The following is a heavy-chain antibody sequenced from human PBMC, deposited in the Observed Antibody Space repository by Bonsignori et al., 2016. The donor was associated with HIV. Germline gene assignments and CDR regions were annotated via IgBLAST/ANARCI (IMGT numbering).Heavy chain of an antibody. J-gene: IGHJ4*02. V-gene: IGHV4-4*07. CDR2: IYNSGYT. D-gene: IGHD7-27*01. CDR1: GGSVSTYY. CDR3: ARGRLGNYFDY. Sequence: SETLSLTCTVSGGSVSTYYWNWIRLPAGKGLEWIGHIYNSGYTNNNPSLNSRVTMSVDTSNNQFSLKLNSVTAADTAIYYCARGRLGNYFDYWGQGTLVTVSS.